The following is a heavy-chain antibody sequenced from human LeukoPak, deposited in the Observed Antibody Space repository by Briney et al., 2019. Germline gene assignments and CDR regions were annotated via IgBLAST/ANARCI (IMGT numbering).Heavy chain of an antibody. CDR2: ISYDGSNK. CDR3: AKTAPYGDYVIDY. Sequence: GRSLRLSCAASGFTFSSYAMHWVRQAPGKGLEWVAVISYDGSNKYYADSAKGRFTISRDNSKNTLYLQMNSLRAEDTAVYYCAKTAPYGDYVIDYWGQGTLVTVSS. J-gene: IGHJ4*02. CDR1: GFTFSSYA. D-gene: IGHD4-17*01. V-gene: IGHV3-30-3*02.